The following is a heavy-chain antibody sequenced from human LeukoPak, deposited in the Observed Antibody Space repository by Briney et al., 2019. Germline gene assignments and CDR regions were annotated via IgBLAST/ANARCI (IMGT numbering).Heavy chain of an antibody. V-gene: IGHV3-74*01. CDR3: TRNFDYGDYL. CDR2: INPDGSVT. CDR1: GFTFSSYW. Sequence: PGGSLRLSCVASGFTFSSYWMHWVRQDPGKGLVWVSRINPDGSVTGYADSVKGRFTVSRDNAKNTLYLQMNSLRAEDTAIYYCTRNFDYGDYLWGQGTLVPSPQ. D-gene: IGHD4-17*01. J-gene: IGHJ5*02.